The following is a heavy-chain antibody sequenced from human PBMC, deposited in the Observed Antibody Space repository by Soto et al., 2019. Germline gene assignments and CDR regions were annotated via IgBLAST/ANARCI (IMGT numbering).Heavy chain of an antibody. V-gene: IGHV4-4*02. CDR2: VYHSGTT. CDR1: GASISTNNW. Sequence: PSETLSLTCDVSGASISTNNWWSWVRQSPGQGLEWIAEVYHSGTTNSNPSLKSRVTISVDTSKNQFSLMLASVTAADTAVYYCARAKICNTISCHRSFDIWGQGTLVTVSS. CDR3: ARAKICNTISCHRSFDI. J-gene: IGHJ4*02. D-gene: IGHD3-10*01.